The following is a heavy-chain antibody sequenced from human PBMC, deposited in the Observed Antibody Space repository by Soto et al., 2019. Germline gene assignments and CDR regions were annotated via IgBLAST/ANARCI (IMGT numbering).Heavy chain of an antibody. CDR3: AGPGYSSQDY. J-gene: IGHJ4*02. V-gene: IGHV3-23*01. CDR2: ISGSGDDT. CDR1: GFTFSSFA. Sequence: LRLSCAASGFTFSSFALSWVRQAPGKGLEWVSAISGSGDDTDYADSVRGRFTISRDNSKNTLYLQMNSLRAEDTAVYYCAGPGYSSQDYWGQGALVTVSS. D-gene: IGHD5-18*01.